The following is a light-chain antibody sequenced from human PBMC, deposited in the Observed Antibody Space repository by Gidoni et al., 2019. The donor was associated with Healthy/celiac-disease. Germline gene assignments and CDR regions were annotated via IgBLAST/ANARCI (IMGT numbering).Light chain of an antibody. V-gene: IGKV4-1*01. J-gene: IGKJ2*01. CDR1: QSVLYSSNNKNY. CDR2: WAS. CDR3: QQYYSTPT. Sequence: DLVMTQSPDSLAVSLGERSTINCKSSQSVLYSSNNKNYLAWYQQKPGQPPKLLIYWASTRESGVPDRFSGSGSGTDFTLTSSSLQAEDVAVYYCQQYYSTPTFGQGTKLEIK.